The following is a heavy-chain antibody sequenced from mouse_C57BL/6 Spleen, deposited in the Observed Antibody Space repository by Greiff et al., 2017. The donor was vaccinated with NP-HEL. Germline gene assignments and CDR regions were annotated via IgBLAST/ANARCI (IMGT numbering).Heavy chain of an antibody. V-gene: IGHV5-15*01. D-gene: IGHD2-4*01. CDR3: ARSHYYDYDDGFAY. J-gene: IGHJ3*01. Sequence: EVQRVESGGGLVQPGGSLKLSCAASGFTFSDYGMAWVRQAPRKGPEWVAFISNLAYSIYYADTVTGRFTISIENAKNTLYLEMSSLRSEDTAMYYCARSHYYDYDDGFAYWGQGTLVTVSA. CDR2: ISNLAYSI. CDR1: GFTFSDYG.